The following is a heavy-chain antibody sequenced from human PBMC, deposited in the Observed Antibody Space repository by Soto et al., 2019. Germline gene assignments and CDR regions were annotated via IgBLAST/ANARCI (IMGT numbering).Heavy chain of an antibody. J-gene: IGHJ6*02. CDR1: GGSISSGGYY. D-gene: IGHD6-19*01. Sequence: SETLSLTCTVSGGSISSGGYYWSWIRQHPGKGLEWIGYIYYSGSTYYNPSLKSRVTISVDTSKNQFSLKLSSVTAADTAVYYCASIPVAGNYYYYGMDVWGQGTTVTVSS. CDR2: IYYSGST. V-gene: IGHV4-31*03. CDR3: ASIPVAGNYYYYGMDV.